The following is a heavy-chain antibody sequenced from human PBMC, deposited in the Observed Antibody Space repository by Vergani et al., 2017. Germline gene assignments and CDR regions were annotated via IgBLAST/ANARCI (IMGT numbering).Heavy chain of an antibody. CDR2: INPSGGST. D-gene: IGHD1-26*01. V-gene: IGHV1-46*01. CDR3: ARDAALFYSGSDPGLSYFDY. Sequence: QVQLVQSGAEVKKPGASVKVSCKASGYTFTSYYMHWVRQAPGQGLEWMGIINPSGGSTSYEQKFQGRVTMTRDTSTGTVYMELSSLRSEDTAVYYCARDAALFYSGSDPGLSYFDYWGQGTLVTVSS. CDR1: GYTFTSYY. J-gene: IGHJ4*02.